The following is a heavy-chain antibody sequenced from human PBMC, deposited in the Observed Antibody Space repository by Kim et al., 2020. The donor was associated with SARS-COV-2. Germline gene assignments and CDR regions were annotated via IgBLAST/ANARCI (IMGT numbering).Heavy chain of an antibody. V-gene: IGHV3-30*18. D-gene: IGHD3-3*01. CDR2: ISYDGSNK. CDR3: AKSTAYYDFWGGPDY. CDR1: GFTFSSYG. J-gene: IGHJ4*02. Sequence: GGSLRLSCAASGFTFSSYGMHWVRQAPGKGLEWVAVISYDGSNKYYADSVKGRFTISRDNSKNTLYLQMNSLRAEDTAVYYCAKSTAYYDFWGGPDYWGQGTLVTVSS.